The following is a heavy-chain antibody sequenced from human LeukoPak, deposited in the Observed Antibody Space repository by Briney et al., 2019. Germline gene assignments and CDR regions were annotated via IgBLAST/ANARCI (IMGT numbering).Heavy chain of an antibody. V-gene: IGHV3-21*01. CDR3: ARDRHKYNYDSGGYPPY. D-gene: IGHD3-22*01. Sequence: GGSLRLSCAASGFTFSSYGMNWVRQAPGKGLEWVSSISSSSSYIYYADSVKGRFTISRDNAKNSLYLQMNTLRAEDTAVYYCARDRHKYNYDSGGYPPYWGQGTLVTVSS. CDR1: GFTFSSYG. CDR2: ISSSSSYI. J-gene: IGHJ4*02.